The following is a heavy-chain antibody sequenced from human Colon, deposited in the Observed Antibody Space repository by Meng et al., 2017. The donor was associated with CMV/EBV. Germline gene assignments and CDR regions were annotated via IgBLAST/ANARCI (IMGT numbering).Heavy chain of an antibody. CDR2: IRRKAHNYAT. Sequence: GGSLRLSCAASGFKFSESAMYWVRQASGKGLEWVGRIRRKAHNYATTYVESVEGRFTISRDDSKNMLYLEMNSLTTDDTAVYYCSRPTAVAGSATDYWGQGTLVTVSS. CDR3: SRPTAVAGSATDY. D-gene: IGHD6-19*01. CDR1: GFKFSESA. V-gene: IGHV3-73*01. J-gene: IGHJ4*02.